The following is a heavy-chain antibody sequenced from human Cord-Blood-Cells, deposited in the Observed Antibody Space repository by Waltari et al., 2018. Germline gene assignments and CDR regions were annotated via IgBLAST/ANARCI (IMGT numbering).Heavy chain of an antibody. J-gene: IGHJ4*02. D-gene: IGHD3-22*01. Sequence: QVQLQQWGAGLLKPSETLSLTCAVYGGSFSGYYWSWIRQPPGKGLEWIGEINQRGSTNYNPSLKSRVTISVDTSKNQFSLKLSSVTAADTAVYYCARVFAMSYDSSGYYFDYWGQGTLVTVSS. V-gene: IGHV4-34*01. CDR3: ARVFAMSYDSSGYYFDY. CDR1: GGSFSGYY. CDR2: INQRGST.